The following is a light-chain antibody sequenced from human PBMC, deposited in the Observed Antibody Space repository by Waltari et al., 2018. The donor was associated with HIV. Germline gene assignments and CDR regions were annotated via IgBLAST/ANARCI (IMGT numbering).Light chain of an antibody. V-gene: IGKV4-1*01. CDR3: QQYYSTPIT. CDR1: QSVLYSSSDKNY. Sequence: DIVMTQSPDSLAVSLGERATINCKSSQSVLYSSSDKNYLAWYQQKPGQPPKLLIYWASTRESGVPDRLSGSGSGTDFTLTISSLQAEDVAVYYCQQYYSTPITFGQGTRLEIK. J-gene: IGKJ5*01. CDR2: WAS.